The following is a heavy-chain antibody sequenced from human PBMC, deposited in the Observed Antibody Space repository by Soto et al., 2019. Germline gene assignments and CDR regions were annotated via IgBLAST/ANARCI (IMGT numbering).Heavy chain of an antibody. CDR3: ARVFYYGSGRKYYFDY. Sequence: GGSLRLSCAASGFTFSSYWMHWVRQAPGKGLVWVSRINSDGSSTSYADSVKGRFTISRDNAKNTLYLQMNSLRAEDTAVYYCARVFYYGSGRKYYFDYWGQGTLVTVSS. CDR1: GFTFSSYW. J-gene: IGHJ4*02. V-gene: IGHV3-74*01. CDR2: INSDGSST. D-gene: IGHD3-10*01.